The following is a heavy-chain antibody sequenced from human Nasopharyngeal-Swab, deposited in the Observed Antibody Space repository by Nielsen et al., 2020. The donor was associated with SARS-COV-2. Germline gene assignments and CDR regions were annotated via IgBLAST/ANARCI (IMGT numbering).Heavy chain of an antibody. CDR2: ISSSSTYI. Sequence: GESLKISCVASGITFSSYSMHWVRQAPGKGLEWVSSISSSSTYIYYADSVKGRFTISRDNAKNLLYLQMNSLRAEDTAVYYCASDPLTFYDSWSGPRPLEEPYGLDVWGQGTTVTVSS. V-gene: IGHV3-21*01. CDR3: ASDPLTFYDSWSGPRPLEEPYGLDV. J-gene: IGHJ6*02. CDR1: GITFSSYS. D-gene: IGHD3-3*01.